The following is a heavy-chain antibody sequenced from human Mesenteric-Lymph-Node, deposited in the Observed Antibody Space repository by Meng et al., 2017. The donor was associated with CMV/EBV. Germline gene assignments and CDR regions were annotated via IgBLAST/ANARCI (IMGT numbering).Heavy chain of an antibody. V-gene: IGHV3-73*01. CDR1: GFTFSGSA. CDR3: TRHRWEWELPTPGRGYYYGMDV. D-gene: IGHD1-26*01. CDR2: IRSKANRYAT. Sequence: GGSLRLSCAASGFTFSGSAMHWVRQASGKGLEWVGRIRSKANRYATAYAASVKGRFTISRDDSKNTAYLQMNSLKTEDTAVYYCTRHRWEWELPTPGRGYYYGMDVWGQGTTVTVSS. J-gene: IGHJ6*02.